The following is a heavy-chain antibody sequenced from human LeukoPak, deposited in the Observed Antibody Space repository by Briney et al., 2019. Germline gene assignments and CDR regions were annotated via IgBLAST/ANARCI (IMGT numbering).Heavy chain of an antibody. J-gene: IGHJ4*02. CDR1: GFTVSSNY. Sequence: QPGGSLRLSCAASGFTVSSNYMSWVRQAPGKGLEWVSVIYSGGSTYYADSVKGRFTISRDNSKNTLYLQMNSLRAEDTAVYYCARSDRKYYFESSGYFSSDYWGQGTLVTVSS. V-gene: IGHV3-53*01. D-gene: IGHD3-22*01. CDR3: ARSDRKYYFESSGYFSSDY. CDR2: IYSGGST.